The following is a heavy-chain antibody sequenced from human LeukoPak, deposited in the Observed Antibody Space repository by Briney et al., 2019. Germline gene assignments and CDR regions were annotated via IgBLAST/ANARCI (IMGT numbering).Heavy chain of an antibody. CDR2: INHSGST. D-gene: IGHD4-17*01. Sequence: SETLSLTCTVSGGSISSSSYYWGWIRQPPGKGLEWIGEINHSGSTNYNPSLKSRVTISVDTSKNQFSLKLSSVTAADTAVYYCARVGDGNIDYWGQGTLVTVSS. V-gene: IGHV4-39*07. CDR1: GGSISSSSYY. CDR3: ARVGDGNIDY. J-gene: IGHJ4*02.